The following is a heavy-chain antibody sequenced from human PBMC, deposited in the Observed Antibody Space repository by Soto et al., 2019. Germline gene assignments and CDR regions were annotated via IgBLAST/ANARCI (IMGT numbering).Heavy chain of an antibody. D-gene: IGHD3-16*01. V-gene: IGHV4-59*01. CDR2: IYFNGNT. CDR1: ADSFSKYY. J-gene: IGHJ4*02. CDR3: ASVTFGGVVLAH. Sequence: SETLSLTCTVSADSFSKYYWTWIRQPPGGGLEWIGYIYFNGNTNYNPSLKGRVTISRDTSKKQFSLNLSSVTAADTAVYYCASVTFGGVVLAHWVQGTLVTVSS.